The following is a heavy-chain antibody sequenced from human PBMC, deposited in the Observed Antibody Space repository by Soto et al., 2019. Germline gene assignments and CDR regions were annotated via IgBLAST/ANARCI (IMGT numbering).Heavy chain of an antibody. D-gene: IGHD5-12*01. CDR2: ISYDGSNK. J-gene: IGHJ4*02. V-gene: IGHV3-30-3*01. CDR1: GFTFSSYA. CDR3: ARTNVDIVATTFDY. Sequence: GGSLRLSCAASGFTFSSYAMHWVRQAPGKGLEWVAVISYDGSNKYYADSVKGRFTISRDNSKNTLYLQMNSLRAEDTAVYDCARTNVDIVATTFDYWGQGTLVTVSS.